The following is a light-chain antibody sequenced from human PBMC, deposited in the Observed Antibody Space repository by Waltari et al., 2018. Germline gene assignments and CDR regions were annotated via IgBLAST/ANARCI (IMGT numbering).Light chain of an antibody. CDR3: QQYYSSPDT. CDR2: WES. Sequence: DIVMTQSPDSLAVSLGERATINCKSSQSVFYSGNNRNYLAWDQQKPGQPPKLLIYWESNRESGVPDRFSGSGSVTEFTLTISSLQAEDVAVYYCQQYYSSPDTFGPGTKVDIK. J-gene: IGKJ3*01. CDR1: QSVFYSGNNRNY. V-gene: IGKV4-1*01.